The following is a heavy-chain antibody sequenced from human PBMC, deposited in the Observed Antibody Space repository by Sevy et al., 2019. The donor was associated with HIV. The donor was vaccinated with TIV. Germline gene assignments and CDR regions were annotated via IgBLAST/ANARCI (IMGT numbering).Heavy chain of an antibody. Sequence: GGSLRLSCAASGFTFSSYGMHWVRQAPGKGLEWVAVIWYDGSNKYYADSVKGRFTISRDNSKNTLYLQMNSLRAEDTAVYYCARELHDYSNYDPLDYWGQGTLVTVSS. CDR3: ARELHDYSNYDPLDY. CDR2: IWYDGSNK. D-gene: IGHD4-4*01. J-gene: IGHJ4*02. V-gene: IGHV3-33*01. CDR1: GFTFSSYG.